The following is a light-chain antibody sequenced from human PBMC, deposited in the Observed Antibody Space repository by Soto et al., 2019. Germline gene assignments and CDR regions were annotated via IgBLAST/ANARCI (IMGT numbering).Light chain of an antibody. V-gene: IGKV1-39*01. J-gene: IGKJ1*01. CDR1: QSISTY. CDR2: AAS. Sequence: IQLTHSPSSLSAFVGDRVTITCRASQSISTYLNWYQQKAGLAPKLLIYAASSLQSGVPSRFSGSGSGTDFTLTISSLXXXXFATYYCQQTYSTPPTFGQGTKVDIK. CDR3: QQTYSTPPT.